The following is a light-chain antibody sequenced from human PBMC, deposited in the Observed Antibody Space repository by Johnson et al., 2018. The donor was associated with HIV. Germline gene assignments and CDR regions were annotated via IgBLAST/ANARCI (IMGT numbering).Light chain of an antibody. V-gene: IGLV1-51*02. J-gene: IGLJ1*01. CDR1: SSNIGNNY. CDR2: ENN. CDR3: GTWDSSLRGV. Sequence: QSVLTQPPSVSVAPGQKVTISCSGSSSNIGNNYVSWYQQLPGTAPKLLIYENNKRPSGIPDRFSGSKFGTSATLGITGLQTGDEADYYCGTWDSSLRGVFGTGTKVTVL.